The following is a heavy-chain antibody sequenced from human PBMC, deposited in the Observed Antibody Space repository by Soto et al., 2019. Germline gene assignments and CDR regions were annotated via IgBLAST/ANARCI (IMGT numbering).Heavy chain of an antibody. CDR3: TTASYCSGGSCYEIDAFDI. Sequence: GGSLRLSCAASGFTFSNAWMSWVRQAPGKGLEWVGRIKSKTDGGTTDYAAPVKGRFTISRDDSKNTLYLQMNSLKTEDTAVYYCTTASYCSGGSCYEIDAFDIWGQGTMVTVSS. CDR1: GFTFSNAW. J-gene: IGHJ3*02. CDR2: IKSKTDGGTT. D-gene: IGHD2-15*01. V-gene: IGHV3-15*01.